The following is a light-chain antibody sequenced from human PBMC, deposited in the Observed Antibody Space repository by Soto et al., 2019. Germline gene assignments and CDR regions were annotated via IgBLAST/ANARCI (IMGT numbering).Light chain of an antibody. CDR3: QHRSIWPVS. J-gene: IGKJ5*01. V-gene: IGKV3-11*01. CDR1: QSVNSF. CDR2: DAS. Sequence: EIVLTQSPATLSLSQGEGATLSCRASQSVNSFLAWYQQKPGLPPRLLIYDASTRATGIPARFSGSGSGTDFTLTISNLEPEDFAVYYCQHRSIWPVSFGQGTRLEIK.